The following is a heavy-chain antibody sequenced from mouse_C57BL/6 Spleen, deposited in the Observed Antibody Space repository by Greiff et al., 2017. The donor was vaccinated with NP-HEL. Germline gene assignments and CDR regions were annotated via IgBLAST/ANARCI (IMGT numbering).Heavy chain of an antibody. CDR2: IDPSDSYT. CDR1: GYTFTSYW. J-gene: IGHJ2*01. Sequence: VKQSCKASGYTFTSYWMHWVKQRPGQGLEWIGEIDPSDSYTNYNQKFKGKSTLTVDRSSSTAYMQLSSLTSEDSAVYYCARGALYYFDYWGQGTTLTVSS. CDR3: ARGALYYFDY. V-gene: IGHV1-69*01.